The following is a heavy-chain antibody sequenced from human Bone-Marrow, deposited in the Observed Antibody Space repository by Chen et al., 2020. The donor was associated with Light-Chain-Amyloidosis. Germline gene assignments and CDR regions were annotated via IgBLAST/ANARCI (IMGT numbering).Heavy chain of an antibody. Sequence: EVQLVEPGGGLLQPGGSVRLSCAVSGFDFSDFWMHWVRQVPGKGPVWVSRMNGRGTIITYAESVKGRFTSSRNNARSTLFLQMDRLRAEDTAIYYCARQDYASSWYPSFDAWGHGTMVTVSS. J-gene: IGHJ3*01. CDR1: GFDFSDFW. V-gene: IGHV3-74*03. D-gene: IGHD6-13*01. CDR3: ARQDYASSWYPSFDA. CDR2: MNGRGTII.